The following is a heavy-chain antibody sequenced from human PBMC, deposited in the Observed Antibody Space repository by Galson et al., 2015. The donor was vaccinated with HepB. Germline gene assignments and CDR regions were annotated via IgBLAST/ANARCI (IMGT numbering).Heavy chain of an antibody. V-gene: IGHV3-66*01. J-gene: IGHJ2*01. D-gene: IGHD3-16*01. CDR3: ARDLGFGFGGHFDL. CDR2: IYSGGST. CDR1: GFTVSSNY. Sequence: SLRLSCAASGFTVSSNYMSWVRQAPGKGLEWVSVIYSGGSTYYADSVKGRFTISRDNSKNTLYLQMNSLRAEDTAVYYCARDLGFGFGGHFDLWGRGTLVTVSS.